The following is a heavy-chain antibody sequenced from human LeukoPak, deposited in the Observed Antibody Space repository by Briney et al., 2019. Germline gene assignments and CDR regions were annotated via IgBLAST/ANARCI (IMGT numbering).Heavy chain of an antibody. J-gene: IGHJ4*02. CDR2: INHSGST. CDR3: ARGPIVVVPAAMPREDY. V-gene: IGHV4-34*01. D-gene: IGHD2-2*01. Sequence: PSETLSLTCAVYGGSFSGYDWSWIRQPPGKGLEWIGEINHSGSTNYNPSLKSRVTISVDTSKNQFSLKLSSVTAADTAVYYCARGPIVVVPAAMPREDYWGQGTLVTVSS. CDR1: GGSFSGYD.